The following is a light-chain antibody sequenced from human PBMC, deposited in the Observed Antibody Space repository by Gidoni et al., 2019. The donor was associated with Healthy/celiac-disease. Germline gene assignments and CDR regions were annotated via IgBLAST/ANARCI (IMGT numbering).Light chain of an antibody. V-gene: IGKV3-15*01. CDR1: QSVSSN. CDR2: GAS. J-gene: IGKJ2*01. Sequence: ELVMTQSPATLSVSPGERATLSCRASQSVSSNLAWYQQKSGQAPRLLIYGASTRATGIPARCSGSGSGKEFTLTISSLQSEDFAVYYCQQYNNWPPRDTFGQGTKLEIK. CDR3: QQYNNWPPRDT.